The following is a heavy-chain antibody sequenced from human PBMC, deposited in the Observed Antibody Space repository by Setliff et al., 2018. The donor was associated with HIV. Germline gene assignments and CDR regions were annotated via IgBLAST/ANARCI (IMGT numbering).Heavy chain of an antibody. V-gene: IGHV3-7*01. J-gene: IGHJ4*02. Sequence: GESLKISCVAPEFIFSDYWMNWVRQAPGKGLEWVANIKPDGTEKNYMDSVKGRFTISRDNAKRSLYLQMSSLRAEDTAVYYCAACSGDCFWGQGTLVTVSS. D-gene: IGHD2-21*02. CDR2: IKPDGTEK. CDR1: EFIFSDYW. CDR3: AACSGDCF.